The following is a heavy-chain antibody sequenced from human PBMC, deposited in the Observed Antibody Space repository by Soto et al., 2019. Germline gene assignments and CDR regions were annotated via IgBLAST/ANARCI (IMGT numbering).Heavy chain of an antibody. D-gene: IGHD5-18*01. CDR3: ALGGYNYGRPFDF. J-gene: IGHJ4*02. CDR2: IYYSGN. CDR1: GGPISNYK. V-gene: IGHV4-59*01. Sequence: SEALYLTXVVSGGPISNYKMSWIRQPPGKGLEWIGYIYYSGNYYNPSLTSRVSMSLDKSKNQFSLHLKSVTAAETAMYFCALGGYNYGRPFDFWGQGTRVTVSS.